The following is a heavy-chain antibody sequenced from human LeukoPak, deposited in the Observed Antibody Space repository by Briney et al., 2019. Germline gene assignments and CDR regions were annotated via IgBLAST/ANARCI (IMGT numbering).Heavy chain of an antibody. CDR3: ARSSGYESWGYFDY. D-gene: IGHD5-12*01. Sequence: PSETLSLTCTVSGGSLSSSSYYWGWIRQPPGTGLEWIGSIYYSGSTYYNPSLKSRVTISVDTSKNQFSLKLSSVTAADTAVYYCARSSGYESWGYFDYWGQGTLVTVSS. V-gene: IGHV4-39*01. CDR2: IYYSGST. CDR1: GGSLSSSSYY. J-gene: IGHJ4*02.